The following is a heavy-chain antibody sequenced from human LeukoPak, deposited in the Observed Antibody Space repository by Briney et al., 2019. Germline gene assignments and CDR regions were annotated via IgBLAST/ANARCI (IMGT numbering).Heavy chain of an antibody. D-gene: IGHD1-1*01. CDR1: GGSISSYY. V-gene: IGHV4-4*07. Sequence: PSETLSLTCTVSGGSISSYYWSWIRQPAEKGLEWIGRIYSSGSSNYNPSLQSRVTISVDTSRGHFSLKLSSATAADTAVYYCARGERLGPDFWGQGTLVTVSS. CDR2: IYSSGSS. J-gene: IGHJ4*02. CDR3: ARGERLGPDF.